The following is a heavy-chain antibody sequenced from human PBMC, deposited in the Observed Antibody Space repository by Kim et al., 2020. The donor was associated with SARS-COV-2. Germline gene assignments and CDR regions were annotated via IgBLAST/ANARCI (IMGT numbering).Heavy chain of an antibody. D-gene: IGHD3-16*01. Sequence: NTGDAQKFQGRVTMTRNTSISTADMELSSLRSEDTAVYYCARGGLGVLYYWGQGTLVTVSS. J-gene: IGHJ4*02. CDR2: NT. CDR3: ARGGLGVLYY. V-gene: IGHV1-8*01.